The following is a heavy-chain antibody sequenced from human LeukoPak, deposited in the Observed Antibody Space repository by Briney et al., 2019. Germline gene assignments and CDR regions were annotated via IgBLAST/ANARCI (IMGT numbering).Heavy chain of an antibody. Sequence: ASVKVSCKTSGYSFTDYYIHWVRQAPGQGLEWMGWISPDSGGTNYAQKFQGRVTMTRDTSTSTVYMELSSLRSEDTAVYYCARTSDYGDYEALDYWGQGTLVTVSS. CDR2: ISPDSGGT. J-gene: IGHJ4*02. D-gene: IGHD4-17*01. V-gene: IGHV1-2*02. CDR3: ARTSDYGDYEALDY. CDR1: GYSFTDYY.